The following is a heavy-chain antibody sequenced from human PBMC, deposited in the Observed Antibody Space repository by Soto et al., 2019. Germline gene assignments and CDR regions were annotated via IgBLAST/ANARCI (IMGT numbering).Heavy chain of an antibody. CDR2: INQDGSES. CDR1: GLTFSNYW. CDR3: XXXXXECSSPGCAN. J-gene: IGHJ4*02. Sequence: EVQLVESGGGLVQPGGSLRLSCVVSGLTFSNYWMSWVRQAPGKGLEWVAKINQDGSESYYVDSVKGRFTISRDNXXXXXXXXXXXXXXXXXXXXXXXXXXXECSSPGCANWGQGTLVTVSS. V-gene: IGHV3-7*01. D-gene: IGHD2-2*01.